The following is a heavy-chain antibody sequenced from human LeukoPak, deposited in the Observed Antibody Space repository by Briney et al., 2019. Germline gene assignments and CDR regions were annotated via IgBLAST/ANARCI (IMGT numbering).Heavy chain of an antibody. Sequence: ASVKVSCKASGYRFNSFGISWVRQAPGQGLEWVGWISAYDGNTNYAQRFQGRVTMTTDTSTTTAYMELSSLRSDDTAVYYCARDKVIASAGTPNWFDPWGQGTLVIVSS. CDR3: ARDKVIASAGTPNWFDP. CDR2: ISAYDGNT. J-gene: IGHJ5*02. CDR1: GYRFNSFG. V-gene: IGHV1-18*01. D-gene: IGHD6-13*01.